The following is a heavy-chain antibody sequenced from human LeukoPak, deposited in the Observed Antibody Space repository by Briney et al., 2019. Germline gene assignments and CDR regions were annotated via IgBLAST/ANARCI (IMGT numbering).Heavy chain of an antibody. CDR3: ARDPASCAGDCYSDGFDY. CDR1: GYSISSGYY. D-gene: IGHD2-21*02. Sequence: PSETLSLSCTVSGYSISSGYYWGWIRQPPGKGLEWIGSIYHSGRTFYNPSLKSRVTISVDTSKNQFSLKLTSVTAADTAVYYCARDPASCAGDCYSDGFDYWGQGTLVTVSS. CDR2: IYHSGRT. J-gene: IGHJ4*02. V-gene: IGHV4-38-2*02.